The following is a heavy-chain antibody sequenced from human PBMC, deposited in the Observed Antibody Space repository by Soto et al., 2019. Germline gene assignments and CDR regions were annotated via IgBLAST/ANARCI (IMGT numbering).Heavy chain of an antibody. CDR2: IKHDGSEK. J-gene: IGHJ4*02. CDR1: GFTFRSYW. Sequence: GGSLRLSCATSGFTFRSYWMNWVRQAPGKGLECVASIKHDGSEKNHADSVKGRFTISRDNAKNSLYLQMNSLRAEDTAMYYCARADIVLDQSAYSRYWGQGTQVTVSS. CDR3: ARADIVLDQSAYSRY. D-gene: IGHD2-15*01. V-gene: IGHV3-7*01.